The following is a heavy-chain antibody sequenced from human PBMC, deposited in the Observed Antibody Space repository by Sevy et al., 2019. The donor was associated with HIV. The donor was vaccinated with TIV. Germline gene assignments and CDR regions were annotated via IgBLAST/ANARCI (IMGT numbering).Heavy chain of an antibody. V-gene: IGHV3-21*01. CDR2: ISSSSTYI. Sequence: GGSLRLSCAASGLTFSTYNMNWVRQAPGKGLEWVSPISSSSTYIYYADSVKGRFTISRDNAKNSLYLQMNSLRAEDTAVYYCARDLVLPATTDYYYYGMDVWGQWTTVTVSS. CDR3: ARDLVLPATTDYYYYGMDV. D-gene: IGHD2-15*01. J-gene: IGHJ6*02. CDR1: GLTFSTYN.